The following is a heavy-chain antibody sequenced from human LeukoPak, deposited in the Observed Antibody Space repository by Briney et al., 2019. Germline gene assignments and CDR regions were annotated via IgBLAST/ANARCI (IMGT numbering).Heavy chain of an antibody. D-gene: IGHD5-12*01. J-gene: IGHJ4*02. CDR3: VKGGAIVATLPGFDY. V-gene: IGHV3-64D*06. CDR2: ISSNGGST. Sequence: GGSLRLSCSASGFRFSSYAMHWVRQAPGKGLEYVSAISSNGGSTYYADSVKGRFTISRDNSKNTLYLQMSSLRAEDTAVYYCVKGGAIVATLPGFDYWGQGTLVTVSS. CDR1: GFRFSSYA.